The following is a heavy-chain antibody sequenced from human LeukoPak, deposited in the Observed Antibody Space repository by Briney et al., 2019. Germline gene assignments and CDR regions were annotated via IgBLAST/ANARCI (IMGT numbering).Heavy chain of an antibody. V-gene: IGHV4-38-2*01. D-gene: IGHD4-11*01. CDR2: INYSGRT. Sequence: SEALSLTCSVSGYSIRSGYQWGWIRQAPGKGLEWIGSINYSGRTYDNPSLKSRVTISIDTSRNQIFLKLRSTTAADTAHYYCARAEINDYNRYWGQGILVIVSS. CDR3: ARAEINDYNRY. CDR1: GYSIRSGYQ. J-gene: IGHJ4*02.